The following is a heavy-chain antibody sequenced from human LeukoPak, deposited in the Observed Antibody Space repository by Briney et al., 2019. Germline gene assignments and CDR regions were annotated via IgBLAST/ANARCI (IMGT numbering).Heavy chain of an antibody. CDR2: IWYDGSNK. D-gene: IGHD6-19*01. J-gene: IGHJ4*02. V-gene: IGHV3-33*01. Sequence: PGRSLRLSCAASGFTFSSYGMHWVRQAPGKGLERVAVIWYDGSNKYYADSVKGRFTISRDNPKNTLYLQMNSLRAEDTAVYYCARDSSGWGYFDYWGQGTLVTVSS. CDR1: GFTFSSYG. CDR3: ARDSSGWGYFDY.